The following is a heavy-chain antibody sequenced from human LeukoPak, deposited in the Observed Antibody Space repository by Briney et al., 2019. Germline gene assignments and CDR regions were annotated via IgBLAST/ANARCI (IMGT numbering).Heavy chain of an antibody. J-gene: IGHJ4*02. CDR3: ARMYYSNTGGYYSDY. Sequence: SGGSLRLSCAASGFTFSDHYMAWVRQAPGKGLEWVGRTRNKANSYTTEYAASVKGRFTISREDSKNSLYLQMNSLKIEDAAVYYCARMYYSNTGGYYSDYWGQGTLVTVSS. D-gene: IGHD3-22*01. CDR1: GFTFSDHY. V-gene: IGHV3-72*01. CDR2: TRNKANSYTT.